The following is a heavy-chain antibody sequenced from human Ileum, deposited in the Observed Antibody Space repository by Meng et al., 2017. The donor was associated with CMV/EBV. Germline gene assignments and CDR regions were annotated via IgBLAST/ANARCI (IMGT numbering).Heavy chain of an antibody. Sequence: GESLKISCAASGFTFSSYAMSWVRQAPGKGLEWVSAISGSGGSTYYADSVKGRFTISRDNSKNTLYLQMNSLRAEDTAVYYCAKARHEYSSSSVRGPFDYWGQGTLVTVS. J-gene: IGHJ4*02. CDR1: GFTFSSYA. V-gene: IGHV3-23*01. CDR2: ISGSGGST. CDR3: AKARHEYSSSSVRGPFDY. D-gene: IGHD6-6*01.